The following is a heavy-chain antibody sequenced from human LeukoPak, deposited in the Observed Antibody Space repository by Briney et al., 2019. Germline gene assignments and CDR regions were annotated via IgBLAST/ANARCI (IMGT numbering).Heavy chain of an antibody. J-gene: IGHJ1*01. CDR3: ARDLIVPAAGYFQH. D-gene: IGHD2-2*01. Sequence: ASVKVSCKASGYTFTSYGISWVRQAPGQALEWMGWISAYNGNTNYAQKLQGRVTMTTDTSTSTAYMELRSLRSDDTAVYYCARDLIVPAAGYFQHWGQGTLVTVSS. CDR1: GYTFTSYG. CDR2: ISAYNGNT. V-gene: IGHV1-18*01.